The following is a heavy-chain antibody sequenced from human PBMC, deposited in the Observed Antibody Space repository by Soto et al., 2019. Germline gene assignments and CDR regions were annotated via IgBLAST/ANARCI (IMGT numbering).Heavy chain of an antibody. CDR1: GYSLTSYW. CDR3: ARQDSYYYYGMDV. D-gene: IGHD2-15*01. J-gene: IGHJ6*02. V-gene: IGHV5-51*01. CDR2: IYPGDSDT. Sequence: GESLKISCKGSGYSLTSYWIGWVRQMPGKGLEWMGIIYPGDSDTRYSPSFQGQVTISADKSISTAYLQRSSLKASDTAMYYCARQDSYYYYGMDVWGQGTTVTVSS.